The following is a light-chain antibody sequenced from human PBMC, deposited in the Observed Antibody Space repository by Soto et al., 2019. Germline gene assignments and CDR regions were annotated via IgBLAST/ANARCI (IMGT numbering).Light chain of an antibody. CDR1: SSDVGPYNL. CDR2: EVS. CDR3: CSYAGRNTFV. J-gene: IGLJ1*01. Sequence: QSALTQSASVSGSPGQSITISCTGTSSDVGPYNLVSWYQQHPGKAPKLIIYEVSERPSGVSNRFSGSKSGNTASLTISGLQADDEADYYCCSYAGRNTFVLGLGTKLTVL. V-gene: IGLV2-23*02.